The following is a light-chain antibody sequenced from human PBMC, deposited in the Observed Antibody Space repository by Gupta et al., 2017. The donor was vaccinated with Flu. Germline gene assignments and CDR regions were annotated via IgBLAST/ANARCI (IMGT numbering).Light chain of an antibody. CDR1: NSDVGRYNH. CDR3: GSYASSGAL. V-gene: IGLV2-14*03. CDR2: DVG. J-gene: IGLJ2*01. Sequence: NSDVGRYNHVSLYQQLPGQAPKPRVYDVGCRPAGVSDRISGFKSGDTASLAITGPQAQDEAKYYCGSYASSGALFGEGTKVTVL.